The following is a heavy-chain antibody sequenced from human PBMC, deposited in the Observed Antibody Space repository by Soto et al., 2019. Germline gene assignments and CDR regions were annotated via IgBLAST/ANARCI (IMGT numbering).Heavy chain of an antibody. J-gene: IGHJ3*02. Sequence: SETLSLTCTVSGGSISSSSYYWGWIRQPPGKGLEWIGSISYSGSTYYNPSLKSRVTISVDTSKNQFSLKLSSVTAADTAVYYCARRLIVVVPAAIGAFDIWGQGTMVTVSS. CDR3: ARRLIVVVPAAIGAFDI. CDR2: ISYSGST. CDR1: GGSISSSSYY. D-gene: IGHD2-2*01. V-gene: IGHV4-39*01.